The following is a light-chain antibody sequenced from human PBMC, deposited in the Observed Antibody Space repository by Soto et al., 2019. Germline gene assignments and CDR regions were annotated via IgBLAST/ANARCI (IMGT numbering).Light chain of an antibody. CDR3: QQYDNWPPT. J-gene: IGKJ5*01. CDR1: QSISFY. Sequence: EIVLTQSPATLSLSPGERATLSCRASQSISFYLTWYQHKPGQAPRLLIYDASNRATGIPARFSGSGSGTEFTLTINSLQSEDFVVYYCQQYDNWPPTFGQGTRLEIK. V-gene: IGKV3-11*01. CDR2: DAS.